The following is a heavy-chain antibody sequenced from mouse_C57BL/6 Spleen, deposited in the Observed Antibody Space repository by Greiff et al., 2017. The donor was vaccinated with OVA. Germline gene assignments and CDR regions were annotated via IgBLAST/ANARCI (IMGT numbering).Heavy chain of an antibody. CDR3: VRHVDGYDGYYAMDY. CDR2: IRSKSNNYAT. D-gene: IGHD2-2*01. CDR1: GFSFNTYA. J-gene: IGHJ4*01. V-gene: IGHV10-1*01. Sequence: EVHLVESGGGLVQPKGSLKLSCAASGFSFNTYAMNWVRQAPGKGLEWVARIRSKSNNYATYYADSVKDRFTISRDDSESMLYLQMNNLKTEDTAMYYCVRHVDGYDGYYAMDYWGQGTSVTVSS.